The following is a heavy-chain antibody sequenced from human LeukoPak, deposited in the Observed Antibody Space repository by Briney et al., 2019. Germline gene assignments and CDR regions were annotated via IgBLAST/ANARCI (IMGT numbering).Heavy chain of an antibody. J-gene: IGHJ4*02. CDR1: GYTFTSYA. CDR3: ARGYCSSTSCYGGSY. Sequence: GASVKVSCKASGYTFTSYAMNWVRQAPGQGLEWMGWINTNTGNPTYAQGFTGRFVFSLDTSVSTAYLQISSLKAEDTAVCYCARGYCSSTSCYGGSYWGQGTLVTVSS. CDR2: INTNTGNP. D-gene: IGHD2-2*01. V-gene: IGHV7-4-1*02.